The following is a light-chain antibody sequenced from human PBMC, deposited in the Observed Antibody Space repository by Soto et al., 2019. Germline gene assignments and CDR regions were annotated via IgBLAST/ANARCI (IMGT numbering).Light chain of an antibody. CDR2: GAS. CDR1: QSVSSN. J-gene: IGKJ5*01. Sequence: EIVMTQSPATLSVSPGERATLSCRASQSVSSNLAWYQQKPGQAPRLLIYGASTRATDIPARFSGSRFGTEFTLTISSLQSEDFAVYYCQQYNNWPPTFGQGTRLDIK. CDR3: QQYNNWPPT. V-gene: IGKV3-15*01.